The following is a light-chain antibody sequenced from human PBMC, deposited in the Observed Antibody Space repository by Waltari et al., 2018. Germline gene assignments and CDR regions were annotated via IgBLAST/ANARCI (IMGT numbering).Light chain of an antibody. J-gene: IGKJ1*01. CDR1: QSVTRA. CDR3: QHYLRLPVT. Sequence: EIVLTQSPGTLSLSPGESATLPCRTSQSVTRALAGYQQKPGQAPRLLIYGASNRATGIPDRFSGSGSGTDFSLTISSLEPEDFAVYYCQHYLRLPVTFGQGTKVEVK. V-gene: IGKV3-20*01. CDR2: GAS.